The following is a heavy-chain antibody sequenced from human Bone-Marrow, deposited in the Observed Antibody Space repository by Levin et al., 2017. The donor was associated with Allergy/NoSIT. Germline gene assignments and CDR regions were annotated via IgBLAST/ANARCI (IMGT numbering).Heavy chain of an antibody. V-gene: IGHV2-5*01. D-gene: IGHD1-14*01. CDR1: GFSLSTSGVG. CDR3: THNFLSREPFDP. J-gene: IGHJ5*02. CDR2: IYWNDDK. Sequence: SGPTLVKPTQTLTLTCTFSGFSLSTSGVGVGWIRQPPGKALEFIAHIYWNDDKRHSPSLKSRLAIIKDTYKNQVVLTMTSMDPVDTATYYCTHNFLSREPFDPWGQGTLVTVSS.